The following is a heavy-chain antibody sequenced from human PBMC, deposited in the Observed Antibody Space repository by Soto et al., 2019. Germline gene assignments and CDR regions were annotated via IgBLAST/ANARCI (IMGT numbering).Heavy chain of an antibody. V-gene: IGHV3-21*01. J-gene: IGHJ6*03. Sequence: EVQLVESGGGLVKPGGSLRLSCAASGFTFSSYSMNWVRQAPGKGLEWVSSISSSSSYIYYADSVKGRFTISRDNAKNSLYLQMNSLRAEDTAVYYCARENPHSIYYYYMDVWGKGTTVTVAS. CDR2: ISSSSSYI. D-gene: IGHD2-21*01. CDR1: GFTFSSYS. CDR3: ARENPHSIYYYYMDV.